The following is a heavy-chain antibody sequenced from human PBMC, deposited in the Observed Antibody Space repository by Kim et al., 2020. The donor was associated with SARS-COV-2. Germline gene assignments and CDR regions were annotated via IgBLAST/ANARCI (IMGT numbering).Heavy chain of an antibody. V-gene: IGHV3-30*03. J-gene: IGHJ5*02. CDR1: GFTFSSYA. CDR2: ISYDGSDK. CDR3: ARGGIVRTNNWFDP. Sequence: GALRLSCAASGFTFSSYAMHWVRQAPGKGLEWVALISYDGSDKYYADSVKGRFTISRDNSKSTVYLQLDSLRAEDTAVYYCARGGIVRTNNWFDPWGQG. D-gene: IGHD1-26*01.